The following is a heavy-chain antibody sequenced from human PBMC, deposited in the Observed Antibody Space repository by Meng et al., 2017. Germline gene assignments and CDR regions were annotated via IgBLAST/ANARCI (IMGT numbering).Heavy chain of an antibody. CDR1: GGTFSSYT. CDR2: IIPILGIA. CDR3: ARVVEYSSGWPENDY. V-gene: IGHV1-69*02. Sequence: SVKVSCKASGGTFSSYTISWVRQAPGQGLEWMGRIIPILGIANYAQKFQGRVTFTADKSTSTAYMELSSLRSEDTAVYYCARVVEYSSGWPENDYWGQGTLVTVSS. J-gene: IGHJ4*02. D-gene: IGHD6-19*01.